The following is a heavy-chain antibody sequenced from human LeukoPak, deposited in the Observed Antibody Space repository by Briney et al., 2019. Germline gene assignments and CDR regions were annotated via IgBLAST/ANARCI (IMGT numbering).Heavy chain of an antibody. J-gene: IGHJ4*02. CDR1: GFTFSSYA. Sequence: GGSLRLSCAASGFTFSSYAMSWVRQAPGKGLEWVSAISGSGGSTYYADSVKGRFTISRDNSKNTLYLQMNSLRAEDTAVYYCARPRPGWSSVMPYFDYWGQGTLVTVSS. V-gene: IGHV3-23*01. D-gene: IGHD3-16*01. CDR3: ARPRPGWSSVMPYFDY. CDR2: ISGSGGST.